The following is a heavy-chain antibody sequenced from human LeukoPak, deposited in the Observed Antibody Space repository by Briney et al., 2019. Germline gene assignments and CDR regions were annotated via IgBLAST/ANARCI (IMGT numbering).Heavy chain of an antibody. CDR1: GFTFSSYA. Sequence: GGSLRLSCAASGFTFSSYAMNWVRQAPGKGPEWVSLIRGSGDSTYYADSVRGRFTISRDNSKNTLYLQMNSLRAEDTAVYYCAKGEVVPAAIYGMDVWGLGTTVTVS. J-gene: IGHJ6*02. V-gene: IGHV3-23*01. CDR3: AKGEVVPAAIYGMDV. CDR2: IRGSGDST. D-gene: IGHD2-2*02.